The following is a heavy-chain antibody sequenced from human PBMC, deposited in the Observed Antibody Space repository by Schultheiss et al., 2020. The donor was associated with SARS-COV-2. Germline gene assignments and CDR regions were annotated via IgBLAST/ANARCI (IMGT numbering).Heavy chain of an antibody. CDR2: ISSSGSTI. CDR1: GFTFSSYE. Sequence: GGSLRLSCAASGFTFSSYEMNWVRQAPGKGLEWVSYISSSGSTIYYADSVKGRFTISRDNAKNTLYLQMNSLRAEDTAIYYCAKRGDHDSSGYYYGYFDYWGQGTLVTVSS. J-gene: IGHJ4*02. V-gene: IGHV3-48*03. CDR3: AKRGDHDSSGYYYGYFDY. D-gene: IGHD3-22*01.